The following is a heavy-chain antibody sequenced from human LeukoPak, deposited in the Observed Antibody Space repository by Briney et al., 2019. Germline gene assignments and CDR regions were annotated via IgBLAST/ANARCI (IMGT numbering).Heavy chain of an antibody. D-gene: IGHD6-19*01. Sequence: PGGSLRLSCAASGFTFSSYEMNWVRQAPGKGLEWVSSISSSSSYIYYADSVKGRFTISRDNAKNSLYLQMNSLRAEDTAVYYCARDPPGSGWYRGRGAFDIWGQGTMVTVSS. J-gene: IGHJ3*02. V-gene: IGHV3-21*01. CDR1: GFTFSSYE. CDR2: ISSSSSYI. CDR3: ARDPPGSGWYRGRGAFDI.